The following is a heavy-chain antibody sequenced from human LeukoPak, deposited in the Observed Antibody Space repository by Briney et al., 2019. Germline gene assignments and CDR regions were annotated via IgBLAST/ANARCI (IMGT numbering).Heavy chain of an antibody. CDR1: GFTFSSYS. V-gene: IGHV3-21*01. J-gene: IGHJ4*02. CDR3: ARDPSTVTTGDY. CDR2: ISSSSSYI. D-gene: IGHD4-17*01. Sequence: GGSLRLSCAASGFTFSSYSMNWVRQAPGKGLEWVSSISSSSSYIYYADSVKGRFTISRDNAKNSLDLQMNSLRAEDTAVYYCARDPSTVTTGDYWGQGTLVTVSS.